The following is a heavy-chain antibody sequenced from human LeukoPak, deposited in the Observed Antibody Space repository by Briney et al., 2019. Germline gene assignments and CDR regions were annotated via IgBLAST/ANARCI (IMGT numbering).Heavy chain of an antibody. V-gene: IGHV4-59*08. CDR2: IYYSGST. D-gene: IGHD6-6*01. Sequence: PSEPLSLTCTVSGGFISSYYWSWIRQPPEKGLEWIGYIYYSGSTNYNPSLKSRVTISVDTSKNQFSLKLSSVTAADTAVYYCAGYISSSSYYFDYWGQGTLVTVSS. J-gene: IGHJ4*02. CDR1: GGFISSYY. CDR3: AGYISSSSYYFDY.